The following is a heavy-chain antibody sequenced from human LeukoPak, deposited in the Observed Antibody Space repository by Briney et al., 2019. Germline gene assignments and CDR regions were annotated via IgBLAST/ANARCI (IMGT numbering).Heavy chain of an antibody. Sequence: ASVRVSCKASGYPFTTYDINWVRKATGQGLEWMGWMNPSSGYTGYSQKFQGRVTMTRNTSITTAYMELSSLRSENTAVYYCAKISDHNWYFDLWGRGTLVTVSS. CDR2: MNPSSGYT. CDR3: AKISDHNWYFDL. V-gene: IGHV1-8*01. CDR1: GYPFTTYD. D-gene: IGHD1-14*01. J-gene: IGHJ2*01.